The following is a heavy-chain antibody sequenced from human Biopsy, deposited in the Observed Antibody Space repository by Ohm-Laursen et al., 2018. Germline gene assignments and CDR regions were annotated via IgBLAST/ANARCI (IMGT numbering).Heavy chain of an antibody. CDR1: GVSISSYY. J-gene: IGHJ2*01. CDR2: VYYTGST. CDR3: ARDRGYYSDRTVPGYFDL. V-gene: IGHV4-59*01. D-gene: IGHD3-22*01. Sequence: GTLSLTFAVSGVSISSYYWSWIRQPPGKGLQWIGYVYYTGSTDYNPSLQSRVTISVDTSKNHFSLRLRSVTPADTAIYYCARDRGYYSDRTVPGYFDLWGRGTLVTVSS.